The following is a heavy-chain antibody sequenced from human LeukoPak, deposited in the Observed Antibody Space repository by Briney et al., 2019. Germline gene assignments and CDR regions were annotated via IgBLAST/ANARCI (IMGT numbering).Heavy chain of an antibody. CDR1: GGTFSSYA. J-gene: IGHJ3*02. CDR3: ADNTGNSGYAFDI. V-gene: IGHV1-69*13. CDR2: IIPIFGTA. Sequence: ASVKVSCKASGGTFSSYAISWVRQAPGQGLEWMGGIIPIFGTANYAQKFQGGVTITADESTSTAYMELSSLRSEDTAVYYCADNTGNSGYAFDIWGQGTMVTVSS. D-gene: IGHD6-25*01.